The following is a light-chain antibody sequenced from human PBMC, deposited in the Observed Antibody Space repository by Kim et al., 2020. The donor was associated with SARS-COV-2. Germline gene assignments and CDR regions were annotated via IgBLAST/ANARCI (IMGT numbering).Light chain of an antibody. CDR2: DVS. CDR3: SSYTSSSSVV. V-gene: IGLV2-14*03. CDR1: SSDVGGYNY. Sequence: QSALTQPASLSRSPGQSITISCTGTSSDVGGYNYVSWYQQHPAKVPKLIIYDVSIRPSGVSNRFSGSKSGNTASLTISGLQAEDEADYYCSSYTSSSSVVLGGGNQLNVL. J-gene: IGLJ2*01.